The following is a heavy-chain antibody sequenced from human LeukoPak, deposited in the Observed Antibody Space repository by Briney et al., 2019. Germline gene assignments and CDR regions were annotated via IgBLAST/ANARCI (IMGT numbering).Heavy chain of an antibody. Sequence: GGSLRLSCAATGLSVSSNFMSWVLQAPGKGLEWVSVIYGGGSTYYADSVKGRFTISRDTPKNTLYLQMNSLRVEDTAVYYCASWPVGWYGEDSWGQGTLVTVSS. CDR3: ASWPVGWYGEDS. D-gene: IGHD6-19*01. J-gene: IGHJ4*02. CDR2: IYGGGST. V-gene: IGHV3-53*01. CDR1: GLSVSSNF.